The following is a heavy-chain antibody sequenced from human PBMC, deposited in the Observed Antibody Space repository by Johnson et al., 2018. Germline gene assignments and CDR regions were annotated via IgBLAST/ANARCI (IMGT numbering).Heavy chain of an antibody. D-gene: IGHD1-26*01. V-gene: IGHV3-30*18. CDR2: ISYDGSNK. Sequence: QVQLVQSGGGVVQPGRSLRLSCAASGFTFSSYGMHWVRQAPGKGLEWVAVISYDGSNKYYADSVKGRFTISRDNSKNTLYLQMNSLRAEDTAVYYCAKDSGATTSYYYYYMDVWGKGTTVTVSS. CDR3: AKDSGATTSYYYYYMDV. CDR1: GFTFSSYG. J-gene: IGHJ6*03.